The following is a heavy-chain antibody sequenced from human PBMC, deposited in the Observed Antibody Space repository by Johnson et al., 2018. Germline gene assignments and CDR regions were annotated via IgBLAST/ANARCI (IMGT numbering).Heavy chain of an antibody. Sequence: QVQLQESGPGLVKPSETLSLTCTVSGGSISSYYWSWIRQPPGKGLEWIGYIYYSGSTDYNPSLKSRVTLSVDTSKRHFSLMLSSVTAADTAVYYCARWRSGLYSVLDHYYYMDVWGKGTTVTVSS. CDR1: GGSISSYY. CDR2: IYYSGST. CDR3: ARWRSGLYSVLDHYYYMDV. J-gene: IGHJ6*03. V-gene: IGHV4-59*01. D-gene: IGHD1-26*01.